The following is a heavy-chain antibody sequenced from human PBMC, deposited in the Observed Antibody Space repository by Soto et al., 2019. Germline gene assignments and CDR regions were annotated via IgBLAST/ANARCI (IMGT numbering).Heavy chain of an antibody. CDR1: GFTFDDYA. Sequence: EVQLVESGGGLVQPGRSLRLSCAASGFTFDDYAMHWVRQRPGKGLEWVSGIDWNSGSVDYAGSLKGRLTIYRDNGDKSLYLQMRSMRACDTALYYCVKRRGPYHVKYGMDVWGQGTRVTV. CDR2: IDWNSGSV. CDR3: VKRRGPYHVKYGMDV. V-gene: IGHV3-9*01. J-gene: IGHJ6*02.